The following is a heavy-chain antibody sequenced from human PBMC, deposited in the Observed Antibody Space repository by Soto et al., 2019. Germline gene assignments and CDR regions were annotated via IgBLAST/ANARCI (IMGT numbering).Heavy chain of an antibody. CDR3: ARESDDSSGYYYKIDY. J-gene: IGHJ4*02. D-gene: IGHD3-22*01. V-gene: IGHV4-30-4*01. Sequence: SETLSLTCTVSGGSISSGDYYWSWIRQPPGKGLEWIGYIYYSGSAYYNPSLKSRVTISVDTSKNQFSLKLSSVTAADTAVYYCARESDDSSGYYYKIDYWGQGTLVTVSS. CDR1: GGSISSGDYY. CDR2: IYYSGSA.